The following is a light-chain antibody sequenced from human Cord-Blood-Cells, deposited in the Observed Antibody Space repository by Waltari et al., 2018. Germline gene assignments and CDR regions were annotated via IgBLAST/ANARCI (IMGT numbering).Light chain of an antibody. CDR2: STR. J-gene: IGLJ7*01. Sequence: QTVVTQEPSLTVSPGGTVTLTCASSTGAVTSGYYPNGFQQKPGQAPRELISSTRNKPSWPPAQFSGSLLGGKAALTLSGVQPEDEAEYYCLLYYGGAAVFGGGPQLTVL. V-gene: IGLV7-43*01. CDR3: LLYYGGAAV. CDR1: TGAVTSGYY.